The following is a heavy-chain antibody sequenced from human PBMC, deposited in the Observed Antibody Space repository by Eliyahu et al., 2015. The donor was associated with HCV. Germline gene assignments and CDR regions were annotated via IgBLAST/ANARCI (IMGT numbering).Heavy chain of an antibody. CDR3: ARDDQDNGSGSYYYYYYYMDV. V-gene: IGHV3-33*01. CDR2: XWYDGSNK. D-gene: IGHD3-10*01. CDR1: GFTFSSYG. Sequence: QVQLVESGGGVVQPGRSLRLSXAASGFTFSSYGMXWVRQAPGKGLEWVAVXWYDGSNKYYADSVKGRFTISRDNSKNTLYLQMNSLRAEDTAVYYCARDDQDNGSGSYYYYYYYMDVWGKGTTVTVSS. J-gene: IGHJ6*03.